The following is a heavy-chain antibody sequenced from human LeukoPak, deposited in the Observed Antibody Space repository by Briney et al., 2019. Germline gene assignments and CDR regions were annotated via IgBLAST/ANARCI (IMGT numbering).Heavy chain of an antibody. J-gene: IGHJ4*02. V-gene: IGHV1-24*01. CDR1: GYTLTELS. D-gene: IGHD5-24*01. Sequence: GASVKVSCKVSGYTLTELSMHWVRQAPGKGLEWMGGFDPEDGETIYAQKFQGRVTMTEDTSTDTAYLELSSLRSEDTAVYYCATARWLHQAFDYWGQGTLVTVSS. CDR3: ATARWLHQAFDY. CDR2: FDPEDGET.